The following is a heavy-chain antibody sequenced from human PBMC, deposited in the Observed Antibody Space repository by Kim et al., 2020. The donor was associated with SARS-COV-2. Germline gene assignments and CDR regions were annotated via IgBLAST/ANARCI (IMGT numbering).Heavy chain of an antibody. CDR1: GFTFSSYS. CDR3: ARDLWGVPLSEMATIEDY. CDR2: ISSSSSYI. D-gene: IGHD5-12*01. J-gene: IGHJ4*02. V-gene: IGHV3-21*01. Sequence: GGSLRLSCAASGFTFSSYSMNWVRQAPGKGLEWVSSISSSSSYIYYADSVKGRFTISRDNAKNSLYLQMNSLRAEDTAVYYCARDLWGVPLSEMATIEDYWGQGTLVTVSS.